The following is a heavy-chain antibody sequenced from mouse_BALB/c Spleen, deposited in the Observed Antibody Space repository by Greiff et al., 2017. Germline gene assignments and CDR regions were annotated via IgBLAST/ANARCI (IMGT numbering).Heavy chain of an antibody. J-gene: IGHJ4*01. V-gene: IGHV3-8*02. CDR2: ISYSGST. CDR3: ARCPTRYRYDGDAMDY. Sequence: EVQLVESGPSLVKPSQTLSLTCSVTGDSITSGYWNWIRKFPGNKLEYMGYISYSGSTYYNPSLKSRISITRDTSKNQYYLQLNSVTTEDTATYYCARCPTRYRYDGDAMDYWGQGTSVTVSS. D-gene: IGHD2-14*01. CDR1: GDSITSGY.